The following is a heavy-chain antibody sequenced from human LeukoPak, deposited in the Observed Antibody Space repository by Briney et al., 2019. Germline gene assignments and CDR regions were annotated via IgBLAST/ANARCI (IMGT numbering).Heavy chain of an antibody. CDR3: ARDGLPACSGGSCQDAFIS. D-gene: IGHD2-15*01. CDR1: GYTFTSYY. V-gene: IGHV1-46*01. CDR2: INPSGGST. J-gene: IGHJ3*02. Sequence: ASVKVSCKASGYTFTSYYMHWVRQAPGQGLEWMGIINPSGGSTSYAQKFQGRVTMTRDTSTSTVYMELSSLRSEDTAVYYCARDGLPACSGGSCQDAFISGAKGQWSPSLQ.